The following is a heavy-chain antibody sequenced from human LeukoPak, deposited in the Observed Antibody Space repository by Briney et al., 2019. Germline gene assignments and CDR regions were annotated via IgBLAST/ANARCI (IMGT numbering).Heavy chain of an antibody. Sequence: GASVKVSCKASGYTFTSYYMHWVRQAPGQGLEWMGIINPSGGGTSYAQKFQGRVTMTRDMSTSTVYMELSSLRSEDTAVYYCARDGVGDNWFDPWGQGTLVTVSS. CDR3: ARDGVGDNWFDP. J-gene: IGHJ5*02. CDR2: INPSGGGT. V-gene: IGHV1-46*01. CDR1: GYTFTSYY. D-gene: IGHD3-3*01.